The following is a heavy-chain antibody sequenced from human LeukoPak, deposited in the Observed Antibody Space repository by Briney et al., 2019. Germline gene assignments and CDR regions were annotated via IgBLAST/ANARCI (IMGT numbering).Heavy chain of an antibody. V-gene: IGHV4-59*01. D-gene: IGHD3-22*01. J-gene: IGHJ5*02. CDR3: ARAALYYYDSSGYLPDNWFDP. CDR2: IYYSGST. Sequence: SETLSLTCTVSGGSISSYYWSWIRQPPGKGLEWIGYIYYSGSTNYNPSLKSRVTISVDTSKNQFSLKLSSVTAADTAVYYCARAALYYYDSSGYLPDNWFDPWGQGTLVTVSS. CDR1: GGSISSYY.